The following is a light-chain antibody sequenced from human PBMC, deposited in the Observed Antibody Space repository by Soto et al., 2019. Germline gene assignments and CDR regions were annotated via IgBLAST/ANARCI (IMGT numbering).Light chain of an antibody. CDR2: GAS. Sequence: IVLTQSPGTLPLSPGERATLSCRASQTVSGTYLAWYQQKPGQAPRLLIYGASSRATGIPDRFSGSGSGTDFTLTISRLEPEDFAVYYCHQYGSSPLTFGGGTKVDIK. V-gene: IGKV3-20*01. CDR3: HQYGSSPLT. J-gene: IGKJ4*01. CDR1: QTVSGTY.